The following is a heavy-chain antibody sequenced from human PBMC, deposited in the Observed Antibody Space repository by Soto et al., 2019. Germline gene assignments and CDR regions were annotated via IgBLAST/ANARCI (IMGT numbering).Heavy chain of an antibody. D-gene: IGHD3-22*01. Sequence: SETLSLTCTVSGGSISSGDYYWSWIRQPPGKGLEWIGYIYYSGSTYYNPSLKSRVTISVDTSKNQFSLKLSSVTAADTAVYYCARGPQYYYDSSGYSAIFDYWGQGTLVTVS. CDR1: GGSISSGDYY. J-gene: IGHJ4*02. CDR3: ARGPQYYYDSSGYSAIFDY. CDR2: IYYSGST. V-gene: IGHV4-30-4*01.